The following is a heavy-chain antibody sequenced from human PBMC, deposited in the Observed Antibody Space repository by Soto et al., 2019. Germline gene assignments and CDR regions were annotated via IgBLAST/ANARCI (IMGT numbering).Heavy chain of an antibody. CDR1: GYTFTSYG. Sequence: GASVKVSCKASGYTFTSYGISWVRQAPGQGLEWMGWISAYNGNTNYAQKLKGRVTMTTDTSTSTAYMELRSLRSDDTAVYYCATPLPEWELPEQGYYYYYGMDVWGQGTTVTVSS. D-gene: IGHD1-26*01. J-gene: IGHJ6*02. CDR2: ISAYNGNT. V-gene: IGHV1-18*01. CDR3: ATPLPEWELPEQGYYYYYGMDV.